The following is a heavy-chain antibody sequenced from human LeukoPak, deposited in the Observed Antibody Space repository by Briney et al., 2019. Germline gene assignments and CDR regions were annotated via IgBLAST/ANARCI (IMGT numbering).Heavy chain of an antibody. J-gene: IGHJ3*02. CDR2: IDSDGSTT. Sequence: GSLRLSCAASGFTFSSYWMHWVRQAPGKGLVWVSRIDSDGSTTNYADSVKGRFSISRFNAKETLYLQMNSLRVEDTAVYYCARGTDDIDIWGQGTLVTASS. CDR3: ARGTDDIDI. CDR1: GFTFSSYW. V-gene: IGHV3-74*01. D-gene: IGHD3-9*01.